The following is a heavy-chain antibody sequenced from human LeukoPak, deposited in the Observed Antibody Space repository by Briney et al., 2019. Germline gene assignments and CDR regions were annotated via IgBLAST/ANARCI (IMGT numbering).Heavy chain of an antibody. D-gene: IGHD3-10*01. J-gene: IGHJ3*02. CDR2: IYHSGST. CDR1: GYSISSGYY. Sequence: KTSETLSLTCTVSGYSISSGYYWGWIRQPPGKGLEWIGSIYHSGSTYYNPSLKSRVTISVDTSKNQFSLKLNSVTAADTAVYYCARSSYYYAADAFDIWGQGTMVTVSS. V-gene: IGHV4-38-2*02. CDR3: ARSSYYYAADAFDI.